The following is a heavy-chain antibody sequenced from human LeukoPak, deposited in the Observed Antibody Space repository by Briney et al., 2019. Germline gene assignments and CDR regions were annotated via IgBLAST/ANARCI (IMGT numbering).Heavy chain of an antibody. V-gene: IGHV3-23*01. CDR1: GFTLSSHA. J-gene: IGHJ4*02. CDR3: ASLNN. D-gene: IGHD2/OR15-2a*01. Sequence: PGGSLRLSCAVSGFTLSSHAMNWVRQAPGKGLEWVSAISGSGGGTYYADSVKGRFTISRDNSKNTLYLQMNSLRAEDTAVYYCASLNNWGQGTLVTVSS. CDR2: ISGSGGGT.